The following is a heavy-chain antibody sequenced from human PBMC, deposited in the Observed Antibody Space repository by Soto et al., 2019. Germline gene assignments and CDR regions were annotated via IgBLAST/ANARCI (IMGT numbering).Heavy chain of an antibody. CDR2: IYPGDSDT. V-gene: IGHV5-51*01. Sequence: GESLKISCKGSGYSFTSYWIGWVRQMPGKGLEWMGIIYPGDSDTRYSPSFQGQVTISADKSISTAYLQWSSLKASDTAMYYCARFGAKTTYYYYGMDVWSQGTTVTVSS. CDR1: GYSFTSYW. J-gene: IGHJ6*02. D-gene: IGHD3-16*01. CDR3: ARFGAKTTYYYYGMDV.